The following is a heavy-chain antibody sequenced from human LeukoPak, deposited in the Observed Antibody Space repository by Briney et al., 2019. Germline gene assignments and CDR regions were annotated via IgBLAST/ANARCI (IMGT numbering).Heavy chain of an antibody. J-gene: IGHJ4*02. CDR1: GYNFTTNY. CDR2: INPSVGST. V-gene: IGHV1-46*01. D-gene: IGHD2-15*01. Sequence: GASVKVSCKASGYNFTTNYIHWVRQAPGQGLEWMGTINPSVGSTTYGQRFQGRVTMTRDTSTTTVYMDLSSLTSEDTVIYYCAKGYCTGASCYVLDSWGQGTLVTVSS. CDR3: AKGYCTGASCYVLDS.